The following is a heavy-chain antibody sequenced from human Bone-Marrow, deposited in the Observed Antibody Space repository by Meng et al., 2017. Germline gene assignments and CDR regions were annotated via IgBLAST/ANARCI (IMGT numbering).Heavy chain of an antibody. J-gene: IGHJ4*02. CDR1: GFTFSSYA. V-gene: IGHV3-23*04. CDR3: GKQYSGSYEY. CDR2: ITGSGGST. D-gene: IGHD1-26*01. Sequence: EVHLVESGGGLVQPGGSLRRSFAASGFTFSSYAMSWVRQAPGKGLEWLSAITGSGGSTYYADSVKGRFTISRDNSKNTLYLQMNSLRAEDTAIYYCGKQYSGSYEYWGQGTLVTVSS.